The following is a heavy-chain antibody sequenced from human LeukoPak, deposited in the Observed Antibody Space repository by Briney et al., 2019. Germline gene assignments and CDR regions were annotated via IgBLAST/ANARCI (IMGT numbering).Heavy chain of an antibody. J-gene: IGHJ4*02. CDR2: IYYSGST. D-gene: IGHD3-10*01. CDR3: AREGERKLDY. V-gene: IGHV4-39*07. CDR1: GGSISSRSYY. Sequence: PSETLSLTCTVSGGSISSRSYYWGWIRQPPGKGLEWIGSIYYSGSTYYNPSLKSRVTISVDTSKNQFSLKLSSVTAADTAVYYCAREGERKLDYWGQGTLVTVSS.